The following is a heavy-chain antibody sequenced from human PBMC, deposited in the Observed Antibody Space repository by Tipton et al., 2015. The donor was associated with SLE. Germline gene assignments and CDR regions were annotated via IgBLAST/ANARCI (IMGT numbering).Heavy chain of an antibody. D-gene: IGHD2-21*01. CDR2: FDPEYVNI. CDR3: ATAPEGLAPEYFQY. J-gene: IGHJ1*01. CDR1: ANTLTELS. V-gene: IGHV1-24*01. Sequence: QLVQSGAEVKKPGASVKVSCKVSANTLTELSMHWVRQAPGKGLEWMGGFDPEYVNIVYAQKFRGRVTMTEDTSTDTAYMELSSLRSEDTAVYFCATAPEGLAPEYFQYWGQGSLVTVSS.